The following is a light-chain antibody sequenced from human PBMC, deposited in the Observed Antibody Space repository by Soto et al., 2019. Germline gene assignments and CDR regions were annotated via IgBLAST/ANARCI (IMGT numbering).Light chain of an antibody. V-gene: IGLV2-23*01. CDR2: EGT. CDR3: CSYAGIRIYG. J-gene: IGLJ1*01. Sequence: QSVLTQPASVSGSPGQSITILCTGTSSDIGGYQLVSWYQQHPGKAPQLMIFEGTKRPSGVSNRFSGSKSGNTDSLTSSGLQTEYEADYCGCSYAGIRIYGFGTVTKV. CDR1: SSDIGGYQL.